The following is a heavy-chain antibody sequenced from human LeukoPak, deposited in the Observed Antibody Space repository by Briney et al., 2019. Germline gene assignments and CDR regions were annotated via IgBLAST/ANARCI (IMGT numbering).Heavy chain of an antibody. V-gene: IGHV3-53*01. J-gene: IGHJ4*01. CDR1: GFSVSSNF. CDR2: IYSDGTT. Sequence: GGSLRLSCAASGFSVSSNFMSWVRQTPGKGLEWVSVIYSDGTTYYEDSVKGRFTVSRDKSKNTLSLQMNSLRAEDTAVYYCAREEGRGVISPYFDCWGQGTLVTVSS. D-gene: IGHD3-10*01. CDR3: AREEGRGVISPYFDC.